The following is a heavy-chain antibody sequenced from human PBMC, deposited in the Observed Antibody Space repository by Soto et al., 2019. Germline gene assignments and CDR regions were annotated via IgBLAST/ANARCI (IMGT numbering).Heavy chain of an antibody. J-gene: IGHJ4*02. Sequence: LRLSCTASGFSVNDNYMAWVRQAPGKSPEWVAVIFTRGTAHYADSVTGRFTFSRDNSKRTLNLQLNNPRAEDTAVYYCTKLWGYYFESWGQGTLVTVSS. CDR2: IFTRGTA. CDR1: GFSVNDNY. V-gene: IGHV3-53*01. D-gene: IGHD3-22*01. CDR3: TKLWGYYFES.